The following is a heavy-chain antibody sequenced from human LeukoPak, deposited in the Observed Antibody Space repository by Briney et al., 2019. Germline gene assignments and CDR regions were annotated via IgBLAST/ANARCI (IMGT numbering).Heavy chain of an antibody. CDR2: INPNSGGT. Sequence: ASVKVSCKTSGYTFTGYYTHWVRQAPGQGLEWMGWINPNSGGTNYAQKFQGRVTMTRDTSISTAYMELSRLRSDDTAVYYCARDGEDIVVVVAGGNWFDPWGQGTLVTVSS. CDR3: ARDGEDIVVVVAGGNWFDP. CDR1: GYTFTGYY. D-gene: IGHD2-15*01. V-gene: IGHV1-2*02. J-gene: IGHJ5*02.